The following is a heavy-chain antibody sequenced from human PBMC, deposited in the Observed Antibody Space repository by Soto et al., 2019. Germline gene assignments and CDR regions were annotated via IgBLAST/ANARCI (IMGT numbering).Heavy chain of an antibody. D-gene: IGHD3-22*01. CDR1: GYSFTSYW. CDR2: IYPGDSDT. Sequence: LGESLKISCKGSGYSFTSYWIGWVRQMPGKGLEWMGIIYPGDSDTRYSPSFQGQVTISADKSISTAYLQWSSLKASDTAMYYCASLTYYYDSSGSPDAFDIWGQGTMVTVSS. J-gene: IGHJ3*02. V-gene: IGHV5-51*01. CDR3: ASLTYYYDSSGSPDAFDI.